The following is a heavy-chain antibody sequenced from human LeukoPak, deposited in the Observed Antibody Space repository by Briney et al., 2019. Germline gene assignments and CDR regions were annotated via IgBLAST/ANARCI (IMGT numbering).Heavy chain of an antibody. D-gene: IGHD3-10*01. CDR2: IKPNSGGT. Sequence: ASVKVSCKASGYTFTGYYMHWVRQAPGQGLEWMGWIKPNSGGTRSAQKFQGRVTMTRDTSISTAYMELSSLRYDDTAVYYCATNILVRDIINWFDPWGQGTLVTVSS. J-gene: IGHJ5*02. V-gene: IGHV1-2*02. CDR3: ATNILVRDIINWFDP. CDR1: GYTFTGYY.